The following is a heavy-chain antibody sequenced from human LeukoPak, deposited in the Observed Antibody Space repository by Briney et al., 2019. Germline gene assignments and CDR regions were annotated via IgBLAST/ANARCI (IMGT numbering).Heavy chain of an antibody. V-gene: IGHV1-18*01. D-gene: IGHD6-13*01. CDR3: AGDQGGYYSSSWVFDY. CDR2: ISGYNGNT. J-gene: IGHJ4*02. CDR1: GYTFTTYN. Sequence: ASVKVSCKASGYTFTTYNINWVRQAPGQGLEWMGWISGYNGNTNYAQKLQGRVTMTTDTSTSTAYMELRSLKSDDTAVYYCAGDQGGYYSSSWVFDYWGQGTLVTVSS.